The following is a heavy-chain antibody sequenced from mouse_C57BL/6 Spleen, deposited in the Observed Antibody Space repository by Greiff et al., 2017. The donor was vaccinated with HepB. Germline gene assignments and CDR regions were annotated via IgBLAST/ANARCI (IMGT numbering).Heavy chain of an antibody. CDR3: ARHYGSSYGYAMDY. Sequence: EVHLVESGGDLVKPGGSLKLSCAASGFTFSSYGMSWVRQTPDKRLEWVATISSGGSYTYYPDSVKGRFTISRDNAKNTLYLQMSSLKSEDTAMYYCARHYGSSYGYAMDYLGQGTSVTVSS. CDR2: ISSGGSYT. D-gene: IGHD1-1*01. V-gene: IGHV5-6*01. J-gene: IGHJ4*01. CDR1: GFTFSSYG.